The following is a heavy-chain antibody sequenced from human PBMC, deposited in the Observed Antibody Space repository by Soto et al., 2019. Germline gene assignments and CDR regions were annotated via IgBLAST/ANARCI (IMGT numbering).Heavy chain of an antibody. V-gene: IGHV3-53*01. D-gene: IGHD3-9*01. CDR2: IYSGGTT. CDR3: ARDMIGDILPTYYKVYYYAMDV. J-gene: IGHJ6*02. CDR1: GFTVRANY. Sequence: HPGGSLRLSCAVSGFTVRANYMSWVRQAPGKGLEWVSVIYSGGTTYYADSVKGRFIISRDISKNTLYLQMNILRAEDTAVYYCARDMIGDILPTYYKVYYYAMDVWGQGTTVTVSS.